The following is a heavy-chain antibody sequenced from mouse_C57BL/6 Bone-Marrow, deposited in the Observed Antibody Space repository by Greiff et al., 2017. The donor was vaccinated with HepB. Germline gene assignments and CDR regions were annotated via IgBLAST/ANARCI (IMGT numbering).Heavy chain of an antibody. CDR1: GYTFTSYW. V-gene: IGHV1-64*01. CDR2: IHPNSGST. Sequence: QVQLKQPGAELVKPGASVKLSCKASGYTFTSYWMHWVKQRPGQGLEWIGMIHPNSGSTNYNEKFKSKATLTVDKSSSTAYMQLSSLTSEDSAVYYCASGRLRFAYWGQGTLVTVSA. CDR3: ASGRLRFAY. D-gene: IGHD2-4*01. J-gene: IGHJ3*01.